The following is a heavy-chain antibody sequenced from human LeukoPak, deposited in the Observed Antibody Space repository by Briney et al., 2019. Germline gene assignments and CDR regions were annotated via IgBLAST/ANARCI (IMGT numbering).Heavy chain of an antibody. CDR2: INPNSGGT. Sequence: GASVKVSCKASGYTFTGYYMHWVRQAPGQGLEWVGWINPNSGGTNYAQKFQGRVTMTRDTSISTAYMELSRLRSDDTAVYYCARVGDGYNSGGSFGYWGQGTLVTVSS. CDR3: ARVGDGYNSGGSFGY. CDR1: GYTFTGYY. V-gene: IGHV1-2*02. J-gene: IGHJ4*02. D-gene: IGHD5-24*01.